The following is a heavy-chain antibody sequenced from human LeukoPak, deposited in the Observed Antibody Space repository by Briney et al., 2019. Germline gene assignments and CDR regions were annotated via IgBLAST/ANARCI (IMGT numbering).Heavy chain of an antibody. CDR3: ARSTIYSGSNHFDP. CDR1: GGSISSYY. CDR2: IYTSGST. V-gene: IGHV4-4*07. J-gene: IGHJ5*02. D-gene: IGHD1-26*01. Sequence: SETLSLTCTVSGGSISSYYWSWIRQPAGKGLEWIGRIYTSGSTNYNPSLKSRVTMSVDTSKNQFSLKLSSVTAADTAVYYCARSTIYSGSNHFDPWGQGTLVTVSS.